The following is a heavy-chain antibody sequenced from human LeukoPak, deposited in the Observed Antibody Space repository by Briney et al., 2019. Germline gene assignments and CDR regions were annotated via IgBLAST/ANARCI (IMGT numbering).Heavy chain of an antibody. D-gene: IGHD3-10*01. Sequence: SETLSLTCTVSGGSISSYYWSWIRQPPGKGLEWIAYVYYSGSTNYNPSLKSRVTISVDTSKNQFSLKLSSVTAADTAVYYCARRYGSGSSGTFDYWGQGTLVTVSS. CDR2: VYYSGST. V-gene: IGHV4-59*01. J-gene: IGHJ4*02. CDR1: GGSISSYY. CDR3: ARRYGSGSSGTFDY.